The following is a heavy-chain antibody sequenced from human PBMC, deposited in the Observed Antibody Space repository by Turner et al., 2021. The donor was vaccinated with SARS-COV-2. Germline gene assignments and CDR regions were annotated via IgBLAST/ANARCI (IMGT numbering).Heavy chain of an antibody. CDR1: GFTFSNSA. V-gene: IGHV3-23*01. J-gene: IGHJ4*02. CDR2: ISSSGGTT. CDR3: ANVGSYFFDY. D-gene: IGHD3-10*01. Sequence: EVHLLESGGGLVPPGGSLRLPCAASGFTFSNSAMSWVRQAPGKGLEWVSTISSSGGTTYYAASVKGRFTISSDNSKNTLYLQMNSLRAGDTALYYCANVGSYFFDYWGQGTLVTVSS.